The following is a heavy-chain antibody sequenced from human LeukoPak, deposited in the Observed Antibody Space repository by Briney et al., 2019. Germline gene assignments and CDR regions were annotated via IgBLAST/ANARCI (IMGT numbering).Heavy chain of an antibody. D-gene: IGHD6-13*01. CDR3: AEDFPSASSWFTTLDS. Sequence: SQTLSLTCAISGDSVSSNSAAWNWIRQSPSRGLEWLGRTYYRSKWFNSYAESVGGRITISPDTSKNQFSLQLDSVTPEDTAVYYCAEDFPSASSWFTTLDSWGQGAQVIVSS. CDR2: TYYRSKWFN. J-gene: IGHJ4*02. V-gene: IGHV6-1*01. CDR1: GDSVSSNSAA.